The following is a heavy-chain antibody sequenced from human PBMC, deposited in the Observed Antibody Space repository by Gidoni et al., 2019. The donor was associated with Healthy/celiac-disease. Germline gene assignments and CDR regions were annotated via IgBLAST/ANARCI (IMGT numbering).Heavy chain of an antibody. V-gene: IGHV3-21*01. Sequence: EVQLVESGGGLVKPGGSLRLSCAASGFTFSSYSMNWVRQAPGKGLEWVSSISSSSSYIYYADSVKGRFTISRDNAKNSLYLQMNSLRAEDTAVYYCARAAQFGELLGGFDYWGQGTLVTVSS. CDR2: ISSSSSYI. J-gene: IGHJ4*02. CDR3: ARAAQFGELLGGFDY. CDR1: GFTFSSYS. D-gene: IGHD3-10*01.